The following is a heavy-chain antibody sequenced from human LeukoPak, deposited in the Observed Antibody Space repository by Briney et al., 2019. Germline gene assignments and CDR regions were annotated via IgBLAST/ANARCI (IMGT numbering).Heavy chain of an antibody. CDR3: ARAASYDSSGYYLVD. D-gene: IGHD3-22*01. Sequence: GGSLRLSCAASGFSFSTYSMHWVRQAPGKGPEWVAVIWYDGGNKYYSDSVKGRFTVSRDNSKNTLYLQMNSLRAEDTAVYYCARAASYDSSGYYLVDWGQGTLVTVSS. CDR1: GFSFSTYS. V-gene: IGHV3-33*01. J-gene: IGHJ4*02. CDR2: IWYDGGNK.